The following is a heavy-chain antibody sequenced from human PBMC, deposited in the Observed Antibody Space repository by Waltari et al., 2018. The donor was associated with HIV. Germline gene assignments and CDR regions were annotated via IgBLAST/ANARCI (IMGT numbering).Heavy chain of an antibody. J-gene: IGHJ4*02. CDR1: GFTFSSYW. CDR3: ARGGFYGSGSKVN. CDR2: IKQDGSEK. D-gene: IGHD3-10*01. Sequence: EVQLVESGGGLVQPGGSLRLSCAASGFTFSSYWMSWVRPAPGKGLEWVAKIKQDGSEKYYVDSVNGRFTISRDNAENSLYLQMNSRRAEDTAVYYCARGGFYGSGSKVNWGQGTLVTVSS. V-gene: IGHV3-7*04.